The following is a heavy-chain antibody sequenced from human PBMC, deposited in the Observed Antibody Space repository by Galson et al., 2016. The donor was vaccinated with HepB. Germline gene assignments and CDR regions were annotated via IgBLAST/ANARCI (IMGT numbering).Heavy chain of an antibody. CDR2: ISSSSSYI. V-gene: IGHV3-21*01. Sequence: SLRLSCAASGFTFSSYNINWVRQAPGKGLEWVSSISSSSSYIYYADSVKGRFTISRDNAKNSLYLQMNSLRAEDTAVYYWASGEVDYDSRFDYWGQGTLVTVSS. CDR1: GFTFSSYN. D-gene: IGHD3-22*01. CDR3: ASGEVDYDSRFDY. J-gene: IGHJ4*02.